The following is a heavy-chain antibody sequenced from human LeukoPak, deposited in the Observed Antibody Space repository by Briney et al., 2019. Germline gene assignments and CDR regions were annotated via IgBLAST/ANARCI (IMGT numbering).Heavy chain of an antibody. Sequence: ASVTVSFKASGYTFTGYYMHWVRQAPGQGLEWMGWINPNSGGTNYAQKFQGRVTMTRDTSISTAYMELSRLRSDDTAVYYCARDVGSSGWYSFYYFDYWGQGTLVTVSS. J-gene: IGHJ4*02. CDR2: INPNSGGT. V-gene: IGHV1-2*02. CDR3: ARDVGSSGWYSFYYFDY. D-gene: IGHD6-19*01. CDR1: GYTFTGYY.